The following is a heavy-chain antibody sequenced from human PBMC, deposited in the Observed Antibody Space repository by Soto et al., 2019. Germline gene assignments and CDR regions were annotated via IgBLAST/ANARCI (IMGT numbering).Heavy chain of an antibody. CDR1: GGTFSSYA. V-gene: IGHV1-69*13. Sequence: SEKVSCKASGGTFSSYAISWVRQAPGQGLEWMGGIIPIFGTANYAQKFQGRVTITADESTSTAYMELSSLRSEDTAVYYCASTARDYYFDDWGQGTLGTVTS. D-gene: IGHD5-18*01. CDR2: IIPIFGTA. J-gene: IGHJ4*02. CDR3: ASTARDYYFDD.